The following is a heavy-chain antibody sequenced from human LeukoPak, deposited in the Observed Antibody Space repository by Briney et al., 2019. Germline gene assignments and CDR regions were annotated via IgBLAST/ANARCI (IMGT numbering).Heavy chain of an antibody. J-gene: IGHJ5*02. CDR2: IYISGDK. CDR3: AKTARTFRS. V-gene: IGHV4-4*09. D-gene: IGHD1-7*01. Sequence: SETLSLTCSVSGDSISSSYWSWIRRAPGKGLECIGYIYISGDKIYNPSLKGRATLSLDTSNNQFSLRLTSASAADTAVYYCAKTARTFRSWGPGILVTVSS. CDR1: GDSISSSY.